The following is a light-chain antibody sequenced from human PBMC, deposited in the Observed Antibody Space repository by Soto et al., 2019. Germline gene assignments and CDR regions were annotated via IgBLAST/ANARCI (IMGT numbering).Light chain of an antibody. CDR3: QQYGNSPA. V-gene: IGKV3-20*01. CDR2: GAS. J-gene: IGKJ4*01. CDR1: QSVSSSY. Sequence: EIVLTQSPGTLSLSPGERATLSCRASQSVSSSYLAWYHQKPGQAPRLLIYGASSRATGIPDSFSGSGSGTDFALTNSSLEPEEFAVYYCQQYGNSPAFGGGTKVEIK.